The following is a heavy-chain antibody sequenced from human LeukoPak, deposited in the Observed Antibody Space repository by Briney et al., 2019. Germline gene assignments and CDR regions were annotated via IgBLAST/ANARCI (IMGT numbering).Heavy chain of an antibody. CDR1: GYTFTGYY. D-gene: IGHD3-10*01. CDR3: ASRGGSGSYGIDY. CDR2: INPNSGGT. Sequence: ASVKVSCKASGYTFTGYYMHWVRQAPGQGLEWMGWINPNSGGTNYAQKFQGRVTMTRDTSISTAYMELSRLTSDDTAVYYCASRGGSGSYGIDYWGQGTLVTVSS. V-gene: IGHV1-2*02. J-gene: IGHJ4*02.